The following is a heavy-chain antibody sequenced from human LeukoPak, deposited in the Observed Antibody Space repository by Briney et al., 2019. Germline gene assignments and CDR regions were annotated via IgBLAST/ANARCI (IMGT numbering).Heavy chain of an antibody. CDR1: GFTFSSYA. CDR2: ISYDGSNK. Sequence: GGSLRLSCAASGFTFSSYAMHWVRQAPGKGLEWVAVISYDGSNKYYADPVKGRFTISRDNSKNTLYLQMNSLRAEDTAVYYCARDISTSCSYFDYWGQGTLVTVSS. CDR3: ARDISTSCSYFDY. J-gene: IGHJ4*02. V-gene: IGHV3-30-3*01. D-gene: IGHD2-2*01.